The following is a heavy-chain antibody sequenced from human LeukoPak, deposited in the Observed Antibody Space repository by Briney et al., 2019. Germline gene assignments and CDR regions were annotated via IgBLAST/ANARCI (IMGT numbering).Heavy chain of an antibody. CDR3: ARDAVTTTRVDYFDY. J-gene: IGHJ4*02. D-gene: IGHD4-17*01. V-gene: IGHV3-21*01. Sequence: GGSLRLSCAAPGFTFSSYSMNWVRQAPGKGLEWVSSISSSSSYIYYADSVKGRFTISRDNAKNSLYLQMNSLRAEDTAVYYCARDAVTTTRVDYFDYWGQGTLVTVSS. CDR1: GFTFSSYS. CDR2: ISSSSSYI.